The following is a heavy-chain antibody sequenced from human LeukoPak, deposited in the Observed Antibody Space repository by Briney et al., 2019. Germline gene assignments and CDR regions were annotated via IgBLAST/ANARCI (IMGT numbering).Heavy chain of an antibody. V-gene: IGHV4-59*01. Sequence: SETLSLTCTVSGGSISSYFWSWIRQPPGKGLEWIGYVYYSGSTNYNPSLKSRVTISVDTTKKQFSLKLSSATAADTAVYYCARVLDLSKRGLDAFDIWGQGTMVTVSS. CDR1: GGSISSYF. J-gene: IGHJ3*02. D-gene: IGHD3-16*01. CDR2: VYYSGST. CDR3: ARVLDLSKRGLDAFDI.